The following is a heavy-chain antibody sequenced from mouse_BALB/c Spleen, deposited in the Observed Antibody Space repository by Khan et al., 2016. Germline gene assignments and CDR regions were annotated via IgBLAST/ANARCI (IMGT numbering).Heavy chain of an antibody. Sequence: VQLQQPGAELVKPGASVKLSCTASGFNIKDTYMHWVKQRPEQGLEWIGRIDPANGNTKYDPKFQGKATITADTSSNTAYLQLSSLTSEDTAVYYGARATYGYDVGFAYWGQGTLVTVSA. CDR3: ARATYGYDVGFAY. V-gene: IGHV14-3*02. D-gene: IGHD2-2*01. CDR2: IDPANGNT. J-gene: IGHJ3*01. CDR1: GFNIKDTY.